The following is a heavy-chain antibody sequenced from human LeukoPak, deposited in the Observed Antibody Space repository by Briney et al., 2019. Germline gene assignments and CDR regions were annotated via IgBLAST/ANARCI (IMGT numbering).Heavy chain of an antibody. CDR1: GFTFDHYA. V-gene: IGHV3-23*01. D-gene: IGHD6-13*01. J-gene: IGHJ4*02. Sequence: GGSLRLSCTASGFTFDHYAMHWVRQAPGKGLEWVSTISGSGGGTYFADSVKGRFTISRDNSKNTLYLQMNNLRAEDTAVYYCAKDSRHLSSTRGGLKESRGGFSDYWGQGTLVTVSS. CDR3: AKDSRHLSSTRGGLKESRGGFSDY. CDR2: ISGSGGGT.